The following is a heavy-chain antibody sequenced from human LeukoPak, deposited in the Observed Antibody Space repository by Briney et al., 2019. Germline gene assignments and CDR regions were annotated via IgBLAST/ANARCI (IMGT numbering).Heavy chain of an antibody. V-gene: IGHV4-34*01. CDR2: INHSGST. J-gene: IGHJ6*03. CDR3: ARLKGEGDSSSWYSLYYYYMDV. D-gene: IGHD6-13*01. Sequence: SETLSLTCAVYGGSFSGYYWSWIRQPPGKGLEWIGEINHSGSTNYNPSLTSRVTISVDTSKNQFSLKLSSVTAADTAVYYCARLKGEGDSSSWYSLYYYYMDVWGKGTTVTISS. CDR1: GGSFSGYY.